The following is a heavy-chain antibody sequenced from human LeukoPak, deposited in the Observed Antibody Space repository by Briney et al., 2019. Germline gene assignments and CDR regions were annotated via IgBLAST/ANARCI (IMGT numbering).Heavy chain of an antibody. J-gene: IGHJ6*03. CDR2: NYYRGSN. D-gene: IGHD6-19*01. CDR3: ARDLALSSGWYNYYYYMDV. V-gene: IGHV4-59*01. CDR1: GGSFRGYY. Sequence: PSDPLTLTCAVYGGSFRGYYWSWMRQPPGKGLVWLGYNYYRGSNNYNTSLKSRVTISVDTSKNQFSLKLSSVTAADTAVYYCARDLALSSGWYNYYYYMDVWGKGTTVTISS.